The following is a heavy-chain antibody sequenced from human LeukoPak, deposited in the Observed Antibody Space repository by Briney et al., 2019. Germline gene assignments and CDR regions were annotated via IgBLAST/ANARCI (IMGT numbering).Heavy chain of an antibody. CDR1: GFTFSSYS. Sequence: GGSLRLSCAASGFTFSSYSMNWVRQAPGKGLEWVLSISSSSNYIYYADSMKGRFTISRDNAKNSLYLQMNSLTAEDTAVYYCARARESRQYYFDSWGQGTLVTVSS. J-gene: IGHJ4*02. D-gene: IGHD3-10*01. CDR3: ARARESRQYYFDS. V-gene: IGHV3-21*01. CDR2: ISSSSNYI.